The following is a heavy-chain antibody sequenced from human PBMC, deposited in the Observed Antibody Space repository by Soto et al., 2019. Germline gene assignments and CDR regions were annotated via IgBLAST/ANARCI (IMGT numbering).Heavy chain of an antibody. CDR1: GFTFSSYS. CDR2: ISSSSSYI. CDR3: ARDRYSYGYDYYYGMDV. D-gene: IGHD5-18*01. V-gene: IGHV3-21*01. J-gene: IGHJ6*02. Sequence: GGSLRLSCAASGFTFSSYSMNWVRQAPGKGLEWVSSISSSSSYIYYADSVKGRFTISRDKAKNSLYLQMNSLRAEDTAVYYCARDRYSYGYDYYYGMDVWGQGTTVTVSS.